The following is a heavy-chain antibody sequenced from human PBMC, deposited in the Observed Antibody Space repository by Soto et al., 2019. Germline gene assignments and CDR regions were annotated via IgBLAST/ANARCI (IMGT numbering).Heavy chain of an antibody. D-gene: IGHD4-4*01. V-gene: IGHV3-15*05. CDR1: GFTFTDAW. Sequence: GGSLRLSCAASGFTFTDAWMTWVRQAPGKGLEWVGRINTKTDGWTTDYAAPVKGRFTISRDDSKNTLYLQMRSLKTEDTGVYYCTTVRGTSNWHRLHFHSWAPGTLVTVSS. J-gene: IGHJ1*01. CDR2: INTKTDGWTT. CDR3: TTVRGTSNWHRLHFHS.